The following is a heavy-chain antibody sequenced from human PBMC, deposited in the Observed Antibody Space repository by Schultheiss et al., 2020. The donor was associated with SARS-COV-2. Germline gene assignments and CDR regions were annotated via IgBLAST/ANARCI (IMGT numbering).Heavy chain of an antibody. CDR3: ARTYYDFWSGYYIPSGMDV. J-gene: IGHJ6*02. CDR2: IYHSGST. CDR1: GGSISSGGYS. V-gene: IGHV4-30-2*01. D-gene: IGHD3-3*01. Sequence: SETLSLTCAVSGGSISSGGYSWSWIRQPPGKGLEWIGYIYHSGSTNYNPSLKSRVTISVDTSKNQFSLKLSSVTAADTAVYYCARTYYDFWSGYYIPSGMDVWGQGTTVTVSS.